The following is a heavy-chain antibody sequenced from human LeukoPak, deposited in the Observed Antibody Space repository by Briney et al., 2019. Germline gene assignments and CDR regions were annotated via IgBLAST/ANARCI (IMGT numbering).Heavy chain of an antibody. CDR2: MNPNSGNT. D-gene: IGHD3-10*01. CDR3: ARGPHYYGSGRPYYYYYYYMDV. Sequence: ASVKVSCKASGYTFTSYDINWVRQATGQGLEWMGWMNPNSGNTGYAQKFQGRVTITRNTSISTAYMELSSLRSEDTAVYYCARGPHYYGSGRPYYYYYYYMDVWGKGTTVTGSS. J-gene: IGHJ6*03. V-gene: IGHV1-8*03. CDR1: GYTFTSYD.